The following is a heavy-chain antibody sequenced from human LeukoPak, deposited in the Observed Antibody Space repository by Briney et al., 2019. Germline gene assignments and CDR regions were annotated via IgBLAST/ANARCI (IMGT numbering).Heavy chain of an antibody. D-gene: IGHD6-19*01. J-gene: IGHJ4*02. CDR3: ARDNGWGTFDY. CDR2: ISYDGSNK. CDR1: GFTFSSYA. Sequence: GSLRLSCAAFGFTFSSYAIPWVRQAPGKGLEWVAVISYDGSNKYYADSVKGRFTISRDNSKNTLYLQMNSLRAEDTAVYYCARDNGWGTFDYWGQGTLVTASS. V-gene: IGHV3-30-3*01.